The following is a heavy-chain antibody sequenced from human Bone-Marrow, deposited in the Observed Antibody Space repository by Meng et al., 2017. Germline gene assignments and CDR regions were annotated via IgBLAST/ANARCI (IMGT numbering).Heavy chain of an antibody. CDR1: GGTFSSYA. Sequence: ASVKVSCKASGGTFSSYAISWVRQAPGQGLEWMGGIIPNSGGTNYAQKFQGRVTMTRDTSISTAYMELSRLRSDDTAVYYCARAPRESWFDPWGQGTLVTVSS. V-gene: IGHV1-2*02. CDR3: ARAPRESWFDP. CDR2: IIPNSGGT. J-gene: IGHJ5*02.